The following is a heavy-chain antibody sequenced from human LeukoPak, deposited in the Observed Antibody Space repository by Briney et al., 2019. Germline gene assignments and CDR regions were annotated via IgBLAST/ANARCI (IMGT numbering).Heavy chain of an antibody. Sequence: PSETLSLTCTVSGGSISSYYWSWIRQPPGKGLEWIGYIYYSGSTNYNPSLKSRVTISVDTSKNQFSLKLSSVTAADTAVYYCARGDGYNWYYYYGMDVWGQGTTVTASS. V-gene: IGHV4-59*01. CDR1: GGSISSYY. D-gene: IGHD5-24*01. J-gene: IGHJ6*02. CDR2: IYYSGST. CDR3: ARGDGYNWYYYYGMDV.